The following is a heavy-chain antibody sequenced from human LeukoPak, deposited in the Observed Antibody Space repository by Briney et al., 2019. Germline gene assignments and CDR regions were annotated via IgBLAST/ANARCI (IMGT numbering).Heavy chain of an antibody. Sequence: ASVKVSCKASGYTFNNFGITWVRQAPGQGLEWMGWISAYDGDTRYAQKIEGRFFMTTDTPTSTAYMELRSLRPDDTAVYFCARHGSVPGDYWGQGTRVTVSS. J-gene: IGHJ4*02. CDR1: GYTFNNFG. D-gene: IGHD4-17*01. CDR3: ARHGSVPGDY. V-gene: IGHV1-18*01. CDR2: ISAYDGDT.